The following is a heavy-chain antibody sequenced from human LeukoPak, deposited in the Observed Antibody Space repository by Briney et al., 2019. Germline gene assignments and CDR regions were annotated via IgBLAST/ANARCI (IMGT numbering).Heavy chain of an antibody. CDR3: AREGIVGATGY. D-gene: IGHD1-26*01. Sequence: AXXRVSCKASGDTFTGYYMHWVRQAPGQXXEWMGWINPNSGGTNYAQKFQGRVTMTRDTSISTAYMELSRLRSDDTAVYYCAREGIVGATGYWGQGTLVTVSS. CDR1: GDTFTGYY. CDR2: INPNSGGT. J-gene: IGHJ4*02. V-gene: IGHV1-2*02.